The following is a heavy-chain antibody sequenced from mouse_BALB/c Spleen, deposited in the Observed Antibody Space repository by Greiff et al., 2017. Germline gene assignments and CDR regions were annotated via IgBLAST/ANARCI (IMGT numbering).Heavy chain of an antibody. Sequence: QSCKASGYTFTSYWMHWVKQRPGQGLEWIGEINPSNGRTNYNEKFKSKATLTVDKSSSTAYMQLSSLTSEDSAVYYCARRGNQYYYAMDYWGQGTSVTVSS. J-gene: IGHJ4*01. CDR3: ARRGNQYYYAMDY. D-gene: IGHD2-1*01. V-gene: IGHV1S81*02. CDR2: INPSNGRT. CDR1: GYTFTSYW.